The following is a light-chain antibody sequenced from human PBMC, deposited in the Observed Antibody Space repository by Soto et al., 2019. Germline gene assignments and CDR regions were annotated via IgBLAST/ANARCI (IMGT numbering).Light chain of an antibody. V-gene: IGKV3-20*01. Sequence: EIVLTQSPGTLSLSPGERATLSCRASQSISNSYLAWYKKKPGQAPRLLVYGASARATGIPDRFSGSGSGTDFTLTISRLEPEDFAVYYCHQYGTSRFTFGPGTKVDIK. J-gene: IGKJ3*01. CDR3: HQYGTSRFT. CDR1: QSISNSY. CDR2: GAS.